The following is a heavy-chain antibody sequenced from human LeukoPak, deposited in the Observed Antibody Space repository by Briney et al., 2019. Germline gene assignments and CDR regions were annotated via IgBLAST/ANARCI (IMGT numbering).Heavy chain of an antibody. CDR2: IYYSGST. Sequence: SETLSLTCTVSGGSISSYYWSWIRQPPGKGLEWIGYIYYSGSTNYNPSLKSRVTISVDTSKNQFSLKLSSVTAADTAVYYCARLSMVGALDYWGQGTLVTVSS. CDR1: GGSISSYY. V-gene: IGHV4-59*08. J-gene: IGHJ4*02. CDR3: ARLSMVGALDY. D-gene: IGHD1-26*01.